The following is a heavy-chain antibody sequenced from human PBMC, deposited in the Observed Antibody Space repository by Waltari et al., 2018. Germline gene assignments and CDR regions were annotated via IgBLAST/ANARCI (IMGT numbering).Heavy chain of an antibody. CDR1: GGTFSSYA. Sequence: QVQLVQSGAEVKKPGSSVKVSCKASGGTFSSYAISWVRQAPGQGLEWMGGIIPIFGTANYAQKFQGRVTITADESTSTAYMELSSLRSEDTAVYYCARGRSGWGVATIMPPPIDYWGQGTLVTVSS. J-gene: IGHJ4*02. CDR2: IIPIFGTA. D-gene: IGHD5-12*01. CDR3: ARGRSGWGVATIMPPPIDY. V-gene: IGHV1-69*13.